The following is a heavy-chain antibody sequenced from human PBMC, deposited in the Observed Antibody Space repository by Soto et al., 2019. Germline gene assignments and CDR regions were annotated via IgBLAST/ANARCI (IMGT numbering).Heavy chain of an antibody. D-gene: IGHD6-13*01. J-gene: IGHJ5*02. V-gene: IGHV4-59*08. CDR2: IYYSGST. CDR1: GGSISSYY. CDR3: ARRRAAAGPYNWFDP. Sequence: SETLSLTCTVSGGSISSYYWRWIRQPPGKGLEWIGYIYYSGSTNYNPSLKSRVTISVDTSKNQFSLKLSSVTAADTAVYYCARRRAAAGPYNWFDPWGQGTLVTVSS.